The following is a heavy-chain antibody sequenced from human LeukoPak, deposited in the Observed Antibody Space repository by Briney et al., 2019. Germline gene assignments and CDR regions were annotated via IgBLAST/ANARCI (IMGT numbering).Heavy chain of an antibody. D-gene: IGHD2-2*01. V-gene: IGHV4-39*07. J-gene: IGHJ6*02. CDR1: GGSISSSTYY. CDR2: IYYGGST. Sequence: SETLSLTCTVSGGSISSSTYYWGWIRQPPGKGLEWIGSIYYGGSTYYNSSLKSRVTISVDISKNQFSLKVSSVTAADTAVYYCARDAGHQLSRRNYYAMDVWGQGTTVTVSS. CDR3: ARDAGHQLSRRNYYAMDV.